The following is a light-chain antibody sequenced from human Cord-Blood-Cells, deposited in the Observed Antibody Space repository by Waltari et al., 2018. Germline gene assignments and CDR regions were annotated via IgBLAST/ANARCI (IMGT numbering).Light chain of an antibody. CDR1: SSDVGGYNY. J-gene: IGLJ3*02. V-gene: IGLV2-14*01. CDR2: DVS. Sequence: QSALTQPASVSGSPGQSITISCTGTSSDVGGYNYVSWYQQLPGNDPKLMIYDVSKRPSGVSNRFSGSKSGNTASLTISGLQAEDEADYYCSSYTSSSTWVFGGGTKLTVL. CDR3: SSYTSSSTWV.